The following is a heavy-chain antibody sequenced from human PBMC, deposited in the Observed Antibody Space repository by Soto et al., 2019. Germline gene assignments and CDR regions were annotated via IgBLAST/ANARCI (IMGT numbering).Heavy chain of an antibody. CDR2: IIPIFGTA. Sequence: GASVKVSCKASGGTFSSYAISWVRQAPGQGLEWMGGIIPIFGTANYAQKFQGRVTITADESTSTAYMELSSLRSEDTAVYYCARNSNPGASWFDPWGQGTLVTVSS. V-gene: IGHV1-69*13. D-gene: IGHD3-10*01. J-gene: IGHJ5*02. CDR1: GGTFSSYA. CDR3: ARNSNPGASWFDP.